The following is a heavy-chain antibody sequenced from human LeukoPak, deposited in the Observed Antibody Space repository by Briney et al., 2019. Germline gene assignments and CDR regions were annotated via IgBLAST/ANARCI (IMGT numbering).Heavy chain of an antibody. CDR1: GGSLRGHY. Sequence: AETLSLTCGVYGGSLRGHYWSWIRQPPGKGLEWIGEINHSGSTNYNPSLKSQVTISVDTSKNQFSLKLSSVTAADTAVYYCARAKEQWLTTYYFDYWGQGTLVTVSS. V-gene: IGHV4-34*01. D-gene: IGHD6-19*01. J-gene: IGHJ4*02. CDR3: ARAKEQWLTTYYFDY. CDR2: INHSGST.